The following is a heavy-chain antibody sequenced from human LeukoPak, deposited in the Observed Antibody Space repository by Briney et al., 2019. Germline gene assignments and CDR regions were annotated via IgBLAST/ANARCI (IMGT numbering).Heavy chain of an antibody. Sequence: PGGSLRLSCAASGFTFSSYSMNWVRQAPGKGLEWVSSISSSSSYIYYADSVKGRFTISRDNAKNSLYLQMNSLRAEDTAVYYCARDLGSLQPHYFDYWGQGTLVTVSS. J-gene: IGHJ4*02. CDR3: ARDLGSLQPHYFDY. CDR1: GFTFSSYS. CDR2: ISSSSSYI. V-gene: IGHV3-21*01. D-gene: IGHD3-16*01.